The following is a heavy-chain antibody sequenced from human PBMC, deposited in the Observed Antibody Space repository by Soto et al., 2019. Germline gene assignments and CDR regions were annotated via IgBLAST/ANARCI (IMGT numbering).Heavy chain of an antibody. D-gene: IGHD3-16*01. Sequence: KTSETLSLTCTVSGDSISSPDYYWSWIRQAPGKGLELIGYVYYRGSIYYTPSFESRVSISTDTSKNQFSLRLTSVTAADSAVYFCARVTFTPNWFDSWGQGILVTVSS. V-gene: IGHV4-30-4*01. CDR1: GDSISSPDYY. CDR2: VYYRGSI. CDR3: ARVTFTPNWFDS. J-gene: IGHJ5*01.